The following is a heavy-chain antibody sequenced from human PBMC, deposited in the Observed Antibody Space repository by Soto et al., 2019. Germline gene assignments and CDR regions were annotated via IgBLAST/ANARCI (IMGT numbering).Heavy chain of an antibody. CDR1: GFTFSSYW. CDR3: ARRGQEGPGLAH. J-gene: IGHJ5*02. V-gene: IGHV3-74*01. CDR2: INRDGSST. Sequence: EVQLVESGGNLIQPGGSLRLSCAASGFTFSSYWMHWVRQAPGKGLVWVSRINRDGSSTSYVDSVKGRFTLSRDNAKNTLYLQMNSLSVEDTAVYYCARRGQEGPGLAHWGQGTLVTVSS.